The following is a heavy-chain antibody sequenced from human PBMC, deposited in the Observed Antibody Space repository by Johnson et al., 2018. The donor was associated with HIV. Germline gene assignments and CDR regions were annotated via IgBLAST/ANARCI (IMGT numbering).Heavy chain of an antibody. Sequence: VESGGGVVQPGGSLRLSCAASGFTFDDYGMSWVRQAPGKGLEWVSGIRWNSDDIGYADSVPGRFSISRDNAKNCLYLQMNGLNPEDTALYYCARSIITSPVGAFDIWGQGTMVTVSS. CDR3: ARSIITSPVGAFDI. D-gene: IGHD3-16*01. CDR1: GFTFDDYG. V-gene: IGHV3-9*01. CDR2: IRWNSDDI. J-gene: IGHJ3*02.